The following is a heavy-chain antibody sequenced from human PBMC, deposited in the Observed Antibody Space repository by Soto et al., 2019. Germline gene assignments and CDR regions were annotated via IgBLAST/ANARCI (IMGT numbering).Heavy chain of an antibody. CDR1: GYTFTSYY. V-gene: IGHV1-46*01. CDR3: ARERRGAIAARRGYYYYGMDV. Sequence: ASVKVSCKASGYTFTSYYMHWVRQAPGQGLEWMGIINPSGGSTSYAQKFQGRVTMTRDTSTSTVYMELSSLRSEDTAVYYCARERRGAIAARRGYYYYGMDVCGEVTTVTV. CDR2: INPSGGST. D-gene: IGHD6-6*01. J-gene: IGHJ6*02.